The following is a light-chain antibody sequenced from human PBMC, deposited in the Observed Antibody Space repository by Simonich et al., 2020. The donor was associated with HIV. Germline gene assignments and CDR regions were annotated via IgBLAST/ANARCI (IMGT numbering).Light chain of an antibody. CDR3: SSYAGSNKSVV. J-gene: IGLJ2*01. CDR1: SSDVGAYNY. CDR2: EVT. V-gene: IGLV2-8*01. Sequence: QSALTQPPSASGSPGQSVTISCTGTSSDVGAYNYVSWYQQHPGKAPQLMIYEVTKRPPGVPDRFSGSKSGNTASLTVSGLQAEDEADYYCSSYAGSNKSVVFGGGTKLTVL.